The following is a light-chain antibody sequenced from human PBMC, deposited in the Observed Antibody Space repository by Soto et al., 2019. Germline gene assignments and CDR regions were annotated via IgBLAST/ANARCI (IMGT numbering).Light chain of an antibody. Sequence: IHDTQRPSSPGAAIGGRVTITSRASQSISSYLNWYQQKPGKAPKLLIYAASSLQSGVPSRFSGSGSGTDFTLTISSLQPEDFATYYCQQSCSTPRTFGQGTRVDIK. CDR1: QSISSY. CDR2: AAS. V-gene: IGKV1-39*01. J-gene: IGKJ1*01. CDR3: QQSCSTPRT.